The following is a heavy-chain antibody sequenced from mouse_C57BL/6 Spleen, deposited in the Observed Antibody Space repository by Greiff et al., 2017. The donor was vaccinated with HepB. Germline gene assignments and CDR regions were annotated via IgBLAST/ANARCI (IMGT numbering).Heavy chain of an antibody. Sequence: QVQLQQSGPELVKPGASVKISCKASGYAFSSSWMNWVKQRPGKGLEWIGRIYPGDGDTNYNGKFKGKATLTADKSSSTAYMQLSSLTSEDSAVYFSAELRGLYFDYWGQGTTLTVSS. D-gene: IGHD1-1*01. V-gene: IGHV1-82*01. CDR2: IYPGDGDT. J-gene: IGHJ2*01. CDR1: GYAFSSSW. CDR3: AELRGLYFDY.